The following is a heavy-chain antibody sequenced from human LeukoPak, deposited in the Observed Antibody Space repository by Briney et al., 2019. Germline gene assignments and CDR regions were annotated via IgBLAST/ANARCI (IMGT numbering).Heavy chain of an antibody. J-gene: IGHJ4*02. CDR2: IYPGDSDT. V-gene: IGHV5-51*01. CDR1: GYSFTSYW. Sequence: GESLKISCKGSGYSFTSYWIGWVRQMPGKGLEWMGIIYPGDSDTRYSPSFQGQVTISADKSISTAYLQWSTLKASDTAMYYCATIRWYQTHYFDYWAREPWSPSPQ. CDR3: ATIRWYQTHYFDY. D-gene: IGHD4-23*01.